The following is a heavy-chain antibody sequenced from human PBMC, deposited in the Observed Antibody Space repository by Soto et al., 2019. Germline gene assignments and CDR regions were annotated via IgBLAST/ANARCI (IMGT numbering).Heavy chain of an antibody. J-gene: IGHJ6*02. D-gene: IGHD1-26*01. CDR2: ISYDGSNK. CDR1: GFTFSNYG. Sequence: GGSLRLSCAASGFTFSNYGMHWVRQAPGKGLEWVAVISYDGSNKYYADSVKGRFTVSRDNSKNTLYLQMNSLRTEDTAVYYCANVRMGRSFYHNAMDVWGQGTTVTVSS. CDR3: ANVRMGRSFYHNAMDV. V-gene: IGHV3-30*18.